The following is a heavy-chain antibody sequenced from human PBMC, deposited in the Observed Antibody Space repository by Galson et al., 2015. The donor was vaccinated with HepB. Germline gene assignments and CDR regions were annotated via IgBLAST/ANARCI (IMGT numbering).Heavy chain of an antibody. CDR2: ISYDGSNK. CDR1: GFTFSSYG. J-gene: IGHJ4*02. V-gene: IGHV3-30*18. D-gene: IGHD1-14*01. CDR3: AKSAGPNYNWNHGSFDH. Sequence: SLRLSCAASGFTFSSYGMHWVRQAPGKGLECVAVISYDGSNKFYADSLRGRFTISRDNSKNTLYLQMSDLRPDDTAVYYCAKSAGPNYNWNHGSFDHWGQGTLVTVSS.